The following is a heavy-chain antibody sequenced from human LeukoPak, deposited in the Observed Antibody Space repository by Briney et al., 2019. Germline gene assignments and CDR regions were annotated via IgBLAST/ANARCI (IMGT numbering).Heavy chain of an antibody. Sequence: GASVKVSCKASGYTFTGYYMHWVRQAPGQGLEWMGWINPNSGGTNYAQKFQGRVTMTRDTSISTAYMELSRLRSDDTAVYYCASYYYGSGSYYYAFDIWAKGQWSPSLQ. D-gene: IGHD3-10*01. V-gene: IGHV1-2*02. CDR2: INPNSGGT. CDR3: ASYYYGSGSYYYAFDI. CDR1: GYTFTGYY. J-gene: IGHJ3*02.